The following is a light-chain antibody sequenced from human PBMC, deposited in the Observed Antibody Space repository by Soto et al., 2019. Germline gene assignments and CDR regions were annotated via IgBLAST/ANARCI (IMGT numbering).Light chain of an antibody. J-gene: IGKJ1*01. CDR1: QSVSSN. CDR2: GAS. V-gene: IGKV3-15*01. Sequence: EIVMTQSPATLSVSPRERATLSCRASQSVSSNLAWYQQKPGQAPRLLIYGASTRATGIPARFSGSGSGTEFTLTISSLQSEDFAVYYCQQYNNWPRSTFGQGTKVDIK. CDR3: QQYNNWPRST.